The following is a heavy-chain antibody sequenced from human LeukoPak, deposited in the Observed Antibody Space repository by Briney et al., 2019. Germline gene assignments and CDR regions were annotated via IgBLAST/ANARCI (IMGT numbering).Heavy chain of an antibody. D-gene: IGHD3-9*01. CDR2: ISYDGSNK. V-gene: IGHV3-30-3*02. CDR1: GFTFSSYA. J-gene: IGHJ3*02. Sequence: GGSLRLSCAASGFTFSSYAMHWVRQAPGKGLEWVAVISYDGSNKYYADSVKGRFTISRDNSKNTLYLQMNSLRAEDTVVYYCAKKNNYDILTGYRGINDAFDIWGQGTMVTVSS. CDR3: AKKNNYDILTGYRGINDAFDI.